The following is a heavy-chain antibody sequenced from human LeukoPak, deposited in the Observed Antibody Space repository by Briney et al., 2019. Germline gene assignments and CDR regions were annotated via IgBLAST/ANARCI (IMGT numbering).Heavy chain of an antibody. CDR3: AAVIYDSSQRVDY. V-gene: IGHV1-58*01. D-gene: IGHD3-22*01. Sequence: GASVTVSFKSSGFTFTISAVQWVRQARGQRLEWIGWIVVGSGNTNYAQKFQERVTITRDMSTSTAYMELSSLRSEDTAVYYCAAVIYDSSQRVDYWGQGTLVTVSS. CDR2: IVVGSGNT. CDR1: GFTFTISA. J-gene: IGHJ4*02.